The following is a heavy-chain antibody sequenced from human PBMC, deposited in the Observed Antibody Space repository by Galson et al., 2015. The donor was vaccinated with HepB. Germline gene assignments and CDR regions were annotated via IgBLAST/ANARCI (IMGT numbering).Heavy chain of an antibody. CDR2: IYPGDSDT. D-gene: IGHD6-13*01. V-gene: IGHV5-51*01. Sequence: QSGAEVKKPGESLKISCKGSGYSLTSYWIGWVRQMPGKGLEWMGIIYPGDSDTRYSPSFQGQVTISADKSISTAYLQWSSLKASDTAMYYCARLGAERWQLVRGEYYFDYWGQGTLVTVSS. CDR3: ARLGAERWQLVRGEYYFDY. J-gene: IGHJ4*02. CDR1: GYSLTSYW.